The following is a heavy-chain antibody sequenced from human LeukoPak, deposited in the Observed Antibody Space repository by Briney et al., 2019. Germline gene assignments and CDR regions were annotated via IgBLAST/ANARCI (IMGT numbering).Heavy chain of an antibody. J-gene: IGHJ6*03. V-gene: IGHV1-46*01. CDR2: INPSVGNT. D-gene: IGHD3-10*01. CDR1: GYTFTNYN. Sequence: GASVKVSCKASGYTFTNYNLHWVRQAPGQGLQCMGMINPSVGNTGYGQKFQGRVTMTRDTSTSTVYMELSSLRSEDTAVYYCARGPSITMVRGGQWYYYMDVWGKGTTVTISS. CDR3: ARGPSITMVRGGQWYYYMDV.